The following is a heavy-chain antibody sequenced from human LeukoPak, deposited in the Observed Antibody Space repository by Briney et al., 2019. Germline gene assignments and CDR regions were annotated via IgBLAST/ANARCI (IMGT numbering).Heavy chain of an antibody. Sequence: ASVKVSCKVSGYTLTELSMHRVRQAPGKGLEWMGGFDPEDGETIYAQKFQGRVTMTGDTSTDTAYMVLSSLRSEDTAVYYCATAPRQWLVLSVGQTFDYWGQGTLVTVSS. J-gene: IGHJ4*02. D-gene: IGHD6-19*01. CDR3: ATAPRQWLVLSVGQTFDY. V-gene: IGHV1-24*01. CDR2: FDPEDGET. CDR1: GYTLTELS.